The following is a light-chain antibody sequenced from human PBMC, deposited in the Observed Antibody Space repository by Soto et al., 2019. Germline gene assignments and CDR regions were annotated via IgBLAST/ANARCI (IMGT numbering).Light chain of an antibody. CDR1: SSNIGNNY. V-gene: IGLV1-51*01. CDR2: DNN. CDR3: QSYDTSLSGFYV. Sequence: QSVLTQPPSVSAAPGQKVTISCSGSSSNIGNNYVSWYQQLPGTAPKLLIYDNNKRPSGVPDRFSDSKSGTSASLAITGLQAEDEADYYCQSYDTSLSGFYVFGTGTKVTVL. J-gene: IGLJ1*01.